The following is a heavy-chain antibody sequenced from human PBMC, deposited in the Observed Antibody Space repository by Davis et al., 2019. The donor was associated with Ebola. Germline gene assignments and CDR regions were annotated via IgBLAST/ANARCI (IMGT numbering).Heavy chain of an antibody. CDR3: ARVPIVVVPAAMYYFDY. CDR1: GYTFTSYG. Sequence: ASVKVSCKASGYTFTSYGISWVRQAPGQGLEWMGWISAYNGNTNYAQKLQGRVTMTTDTSTSTAYMELSSLRSEDTALYYCARVPIVVVPAAMYYFDYWGQGTLVTVSS. J-gene: IGHJ4*02. V-gene: IGHV1-18*01. D-gene: IGHD2-2*01. CDR2: ISAYNGNT.